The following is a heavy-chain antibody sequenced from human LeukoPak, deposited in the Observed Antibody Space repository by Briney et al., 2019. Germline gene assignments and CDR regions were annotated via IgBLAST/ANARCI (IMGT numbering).Heavy chain of an antibody. J-gene: IGHJ4*02. D-gene: IGHD1-26*01. CDR1: GFTFSRHN. V-gene: IGHV3-21*01. Sequence: GESLRLSCAASGFTFSRHNMNWVRQAPGKGLEWVSSITSGGTSIFYADSVRGRFTISRDNAKNTLYLQMDSLRVEDTAVYYCAGYSGTYRDYSGQGTLVTVSS. CDR2: ITSGGTSI. CDR3: AGYSGTYRDY.